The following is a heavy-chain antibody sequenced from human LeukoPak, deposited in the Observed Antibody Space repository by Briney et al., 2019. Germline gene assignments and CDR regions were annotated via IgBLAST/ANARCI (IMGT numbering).Heavy chain of an antibody. Sequence: SETLSLTCNISGGSISNYYWSWIRQPPREGLEWIGYIFYSGSTNYNPSLKSRVTISVDTSKNQFSLKLSSVTAADTAGYYCARAVTRGSWFDPWGQGTLVTVSS. CDR2: IFYSGST. CDR1: GGSISNYY. J-gene: IGHJ5*02. V-gene: IGHV4-59*01. CDR3: ARAVTRGSWFDP.